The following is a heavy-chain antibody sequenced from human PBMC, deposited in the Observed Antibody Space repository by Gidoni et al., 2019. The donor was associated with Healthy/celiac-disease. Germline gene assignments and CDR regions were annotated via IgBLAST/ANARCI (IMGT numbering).Heavy chain of an antibody. CDR3: ARFPCSSTSCYHGAFDY. CDR2: INPNSGGT. Sequence: QVPLVQSGAEVKKPGASVKVSCKASGYTFTGYYMHWVRQAPGQGLEWMGWINPNSGGTNYAQKFQGRVTMTRDTSISTAYMELSRLRSDDTAVYYCARFPCSSTSCYHGAFDYWGQGTLVTVSS. V-gene: IGHV1-2*02. CDR1: GYTFTGYY. D-gene: IGHD2-2*01. J-gene: IGHJ4*02.